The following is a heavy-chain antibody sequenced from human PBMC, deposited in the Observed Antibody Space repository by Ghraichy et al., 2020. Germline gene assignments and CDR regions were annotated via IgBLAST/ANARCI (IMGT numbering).Heavy chain of an antibody. Sequence: GGSLRLSCAASGFSFSTYAMSWVRQAPGMRLEWVSHISGRGGDTYYEDSVKGRFTVSRDNSRNTLYLQMNSLRAEDTAIYYCAKMGRDGYSFFHYWGQGTVVTVSS. V-gene: IGHV3-23*01. D-gene: IGHD5-24*01. CDR3: AKMGRDGYSFFHY. CDR2: ISGRGGDT. J-gene: IGHJ4*02. CDR1: GFSFSTYA.